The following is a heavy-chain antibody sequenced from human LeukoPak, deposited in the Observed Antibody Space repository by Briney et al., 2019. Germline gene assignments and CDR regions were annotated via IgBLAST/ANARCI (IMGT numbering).Heavy chain of an antibody. Sequence: KPSETLSLTCTVSGGSISSSSYYWGWIRQPPGKGLEWIGSIYYSGSTYYNPSLKSRVTISVDTSKNQFSLKLSSVTAADTAVYYCARVGLGSGGSGYAFDIWGQGTMVTVSS. CDR2: IYYSGST. J-gene: IGHJ3*02. D-gene: IGHD2-15*01. V-gene: IGHV4-39*07. CDR3: ARVGLGSGGSGYAFDI. CDR1: GGSISSSSYY.